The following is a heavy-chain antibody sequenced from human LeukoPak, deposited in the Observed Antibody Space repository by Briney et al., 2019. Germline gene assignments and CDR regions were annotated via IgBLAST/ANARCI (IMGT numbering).Heavy chain of an antibody. Sequence: GGSLRLSCAASGFTFSSYAMSWVRPAPGKGLEWVSAISGSGGSTYYADSVHGRFTISRDNSKNTLYLQMNSLRAEDTAVYYCAKDRLLSGYDFDAFDIWGQGTMVTVSS. D-gene: IGHD5-12*01. CDR1: GFTFSSYA. CDR3: AKDRLLSGYDFDAFDI. CDR2: ISGSGGST. V-gene: IGHV3-23*01. J-gene: IGHJ3*02.